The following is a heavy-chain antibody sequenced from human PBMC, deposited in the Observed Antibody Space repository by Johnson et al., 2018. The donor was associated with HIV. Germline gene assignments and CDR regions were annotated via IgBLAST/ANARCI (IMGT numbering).Heavy chain of an antibody. CDR3: ARRAHDAFDI. Sequence: QEKLVESGGGVVQPGRSLRLSCTASGFTFSSYGLHWVRQAPGKGLEWVAVIWYDGSNKYYADSVKGRFTISRDNSKNTLYLQMGSLRAEDMAVYYCARRAHDAFDIWGQGTMVTVSS. J-gene: IGHJ3*02. V-gene: IGHV3-33*01. CDR2: IWYDGSNK. CDR1: GFTFSSYG.